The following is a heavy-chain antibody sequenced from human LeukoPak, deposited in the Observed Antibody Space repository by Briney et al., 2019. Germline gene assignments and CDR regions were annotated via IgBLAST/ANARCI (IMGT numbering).Heavy chain of an antibody. CDR3: ARDREVGATIFDY. CDR1: GGTFSSYA. CDR2: IIPIFGIA. V-gene: IGHV1-69*01. Sequence: GSSVKVSCKASGGTFSSYAISWVRQAPGQGLEWMGGIIPIFGIANYAQKFQGRVTITADESTSTAYMELSSLRSEDTAVYYCARDREVGATIFDYWGQGTLVTVSS. D-gene: IGHD1-26*01. J-gene: IGHJ4*02.